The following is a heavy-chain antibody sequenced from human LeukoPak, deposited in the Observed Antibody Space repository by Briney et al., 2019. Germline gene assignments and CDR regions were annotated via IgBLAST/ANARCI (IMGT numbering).Heavy chain of an antibody. CDR2: IYSGGST. CDR1: GFTVSSNY. Sequence: PGGSLRLSCAASGFTVSSNYISWVRQAPGKGLEWVSVIYSGGSTYYADSVKGRFTISRDNSKNTMYLQMNSLRAEDTAVYYCARGGGKYSLATFDYWGQGTLVTVSS. D-gene: IGHD5-18*01. CDR3: ARGGGKYSLATFDY. V-gene: IGHV3-53*01. J-gene: IGHJ4*02.